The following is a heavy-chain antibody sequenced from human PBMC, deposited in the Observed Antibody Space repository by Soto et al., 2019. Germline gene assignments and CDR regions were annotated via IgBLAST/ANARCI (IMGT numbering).Heavy chain of an antibody. J-gene: IGHJ3*02. CDR3: ARGLIKLAGGAFDI. CDR2: ISSDETNE. Sequence: PGGSLRLSCAASGLPFRSSVVHWVRQAPGKGLEWVAVISSDETNEDYADSVKGRFTISRDNSKNTLYLQMNSLRVEDTAVYYCARGLIKLAGGAFDIWGQGTMVTVSS. V-gene: IGHV3-33*01. CDR1: GLPFRSSV. D-gene: IGHD3-16*01.